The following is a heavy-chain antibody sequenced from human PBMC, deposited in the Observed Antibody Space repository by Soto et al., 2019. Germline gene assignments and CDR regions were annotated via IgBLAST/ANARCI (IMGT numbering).Heavy chain of an antibody. V-gene: IGHV3-30-3*01. D-gene: IGHD6-13*01. CDR2: MSKDGNNT. CDR1: GFPFRNYA. Sequence: QVRLVESGGGMVQPGKSLTLSCVTAGFPFRNYAIHWFRQVPGKGLRAVACMSKDGNNTYYIDSVRGRFTISRDNSRNTVYWQMNSLTFEDTAGYECARAQGTAGGFDSWGQGALVTVSS. CDR3: ARAQGTAGGFDS. J-gene: IGHJ4*02.